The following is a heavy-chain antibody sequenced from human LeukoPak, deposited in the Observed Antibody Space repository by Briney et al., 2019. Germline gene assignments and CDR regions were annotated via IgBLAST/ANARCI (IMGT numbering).Heavy chain of an antibody. J-gene: IGHJ1*01. Sequence: GGSLRLSCAASGFTFRNYAVVWVRQTPGKGLEWVSAITGSGATTYYADSVRGRFTIYRDNSKNTLYLQMNSLRGEDTAVYYCGKDPNGDYVGAFDFQRWGQGTLVTVSS. V-gene: IGHV3-23*01. D-gene: IGHD4-17*01. CDR2: ITGSGATT. CDR1: GFTFRNYA. CDR3: GKDPNGDYVGAFDFQR.